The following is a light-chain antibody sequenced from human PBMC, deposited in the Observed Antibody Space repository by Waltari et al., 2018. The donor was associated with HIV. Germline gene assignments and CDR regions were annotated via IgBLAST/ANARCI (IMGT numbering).Light chain of an antibody. CDR1: SPNIGSNY. V-gene: IGLV1-47*01. CDR2: RNN. CDR3: AAWDDSLSGYV. J-gene: IGLJ1*01. Sequence: QSVLTQPPSASGNPGQRVTISRSGTSPNIGSNYGYWYQQLPGTAPKLLNYRNNQRPSGFPVRFSGSKSGTSASLAISGLRSEDEADYYCAAWDDSLSGYVFGTGTKVTVL.